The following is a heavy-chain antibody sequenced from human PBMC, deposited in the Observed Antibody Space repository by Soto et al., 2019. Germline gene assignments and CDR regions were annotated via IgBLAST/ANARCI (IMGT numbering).Heavy chain of an antibody. CDR1: GFTFSSYA. J-gene: IGHJ3*02. CDR3: AKDQDQWLACMAYDI. CDR2: ISGSGGGT. D-gene: IGHD2-8*01. Sequence: PGGSLRLSCSASGFTFSSYAMSWVRQAPGKGLEWVSAISGSGGGTYYADSVKGRFTISRDNSKNTLYLQMNSLRAEDTAVYYCAKDQDQWLACMAYDICGQGTMFTVSS. V-gene: IGHV3-23*01.